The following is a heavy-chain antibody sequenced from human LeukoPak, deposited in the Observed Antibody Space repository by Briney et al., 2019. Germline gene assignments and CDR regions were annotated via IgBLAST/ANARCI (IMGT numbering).Heavy chain of an antibody. D-gene: IGHD2-2*01. Sequence: ASVKVSCKASGGTFWVRQAPGQGLEWMGGIIPIFGTPNYAQKFQGRVTITADESTSTAYMELSSLRSEDTAVYYCATEGVVPAARKSYYYYMDVWGKGTTVTISS. CDR2: IIPIFGTP. CDR3: ATEGVVPAARKSYYYYMDV. CDR1: GGTF. V-gene: IGHV1-69*13. J-gene: IGHJ6*03.